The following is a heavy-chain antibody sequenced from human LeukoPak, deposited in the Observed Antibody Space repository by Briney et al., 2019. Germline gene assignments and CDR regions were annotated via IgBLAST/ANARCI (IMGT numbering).Heavy chain of an antibody. CDR3: ARDTADNYGDYGLFDY. Sequence: GGSLRLSCAASGFTFSDDYMSWIRQAPGKGLEWVSYISSSGYTIYYADSVKGRFTISRDNAKNSLYLQMNSLRAEDTAVYYCARDTADNYGDYGLFDYWGQGTLVTVSS. V-gene: IGHV3-11*01. CDR1: GFTFSDDY. J-gene: IGHJ4*02. CDR2: ISSSGYTI. D-gene: IGHD4-17*01.